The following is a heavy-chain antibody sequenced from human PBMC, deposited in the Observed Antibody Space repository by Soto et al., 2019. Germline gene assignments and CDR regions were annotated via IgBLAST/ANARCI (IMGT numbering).Heavy chain of an antibody. CDR1: GGSISSSSYY. Sequence: SETPSLTCTVSGGSISSSSYYWGWIRQPPGKGLEWIGSIYYSGSTYYNPSLKSRVTISVDTSKNQFSLKLSSVTAADTAVYYCASIVTYYYGSGSYYKDYWGQGTLVTVSS. J-gene: IGHJ4*02. CDR3: ASIVTYYYGSGSYYKDY. CDR2: IYYSGST. D-gene: IGHD3-10*01. V-gene: IGHV4-39*01.